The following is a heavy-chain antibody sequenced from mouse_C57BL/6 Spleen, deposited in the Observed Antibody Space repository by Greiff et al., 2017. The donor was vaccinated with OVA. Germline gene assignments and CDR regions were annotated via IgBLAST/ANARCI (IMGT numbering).Heavy chain of an antibody. J-gene: IGHJ4*01. CDR3: LVATDYAMDY. D-gene: IGHD1-1*01. CDR1: GYTFTDYY. Sequence: VQLQQSGAELVRPGASVKLSCKASGYTFTDYYINWVKQRPGQGLEWIARIYPGSGNTYYNEKFKGKATLTAEKSSSTAYMQLSSLTSEDSAVYFCLVATDYAMDYWGQGTSVTVSS. V-gene: IGHV1-76*01. CDR2: IYPGSGNT.